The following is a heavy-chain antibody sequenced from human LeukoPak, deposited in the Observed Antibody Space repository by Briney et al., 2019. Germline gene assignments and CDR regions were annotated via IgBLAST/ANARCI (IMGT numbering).Heavy chain of an antibody. J-gene: IGHJ3*02. D-gene: IGHD3-3*01. Sequence: GGSLRLSCAASGFTFSTYSMNWVRQAPGKGLEWVSYISSSTSTIYYADSVKGRFTISRDNAKNSLYLQMNSLRAEDTAIYYCARGSFLEYLSPEDAFDIWGQGTLVTVSS. CDR2: ISSSTSTI. CDR3: ARGSFLEYLSPEDAFDI. CDR1: GFTFSTYS. V-gene: IGHV3-48*01.